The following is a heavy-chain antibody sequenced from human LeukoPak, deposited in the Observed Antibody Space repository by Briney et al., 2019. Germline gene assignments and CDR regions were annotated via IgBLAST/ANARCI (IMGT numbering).Heavy chain of an antibody. Sequence: PGGSLRLSCAASGFTFDDYAMHWVRQAPGKGLEWVSGISWNSGSIGYADSVKGRFTISRDNAKNSLYLQMNSLRAEDTALCYCAKGSFYDSSGYYDYWGQGTLVTVSS. CDR1: GFTFDDYA. J-gene: IGHJ4*02. V-gene: IGHV3-9*01. D-gene: IGHD3-22*01. CDR2: ISWNSGSI. CDR3: AKGSFYDSSGYYDY.